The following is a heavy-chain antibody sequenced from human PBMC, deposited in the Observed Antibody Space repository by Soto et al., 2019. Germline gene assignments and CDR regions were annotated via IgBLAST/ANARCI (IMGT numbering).Heavy chain of an antibody. CDR2: IYYSGST. D-gene: IGHD3-10*01. Sequence: QVQLQESGPGLVKPSQTLSLTCTVSGGSISSGGYYWSWIRQHPGKGLEWIGYIYYSGSTYYNPSLKLRVTISVDTSKNQFSLKLSSVTAADTAVYYCAREFTRYGSGAYYYYGMDVWGQGTTVTVSS. CDR3: AREFTRYGSGAYYYYGMDV. J-gene: IGHJ6*02. V-gene: IGHV4-31*03. CDR1: GGSISSGGYY.